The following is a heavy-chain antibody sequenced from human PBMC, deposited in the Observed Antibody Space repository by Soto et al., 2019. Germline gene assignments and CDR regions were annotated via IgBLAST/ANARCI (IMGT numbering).Heavy chain of an antibody. J-gene: IGHJ5*02. D-gene: IGHD6-19*01. CDR1: GGTFSSYT. CDR3: ARDALSSGYSSGWPHWFDP. V-gene: IGHV1-69*13. Sequence: SVKVACQASGGTFSSYTISWGRQAPGEGLEWMGGIIPIFGTANYAQKFQGRVTITADESTSTAYMELSSLRSEDTAVYYCARDALSSGYSSGWPHWFDPWGQGTLVTVSS. CDR2: IIPIFGTA.